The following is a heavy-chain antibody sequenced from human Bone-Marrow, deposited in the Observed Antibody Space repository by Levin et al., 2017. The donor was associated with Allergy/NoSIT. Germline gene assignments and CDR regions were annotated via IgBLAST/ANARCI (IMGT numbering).Heavy chain of an antibody. CDR1: GFTFDDYA. Sequence: SLKISCAASGFTFDDYAMHWVRQAPGKGLEWVSGISWNSGSIGYADSVKGRFTISRDNAKNSLYLQMNSLRAEDTALYYCARALLRGDAFDIWGQGTMVTVSS. D-gene: IGHD2/OR15-2a*01. CDR3: ARALLRGDAFDI. J-gene: IGHJ3*02. V-gene: IGHV3-9*01. CDR2: ISWNSGSI.